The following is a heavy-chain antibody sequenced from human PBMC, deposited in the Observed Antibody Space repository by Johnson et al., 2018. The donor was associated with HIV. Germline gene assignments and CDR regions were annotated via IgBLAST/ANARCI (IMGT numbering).Heavy chain of an antibody. Sequence: EVQLLESGGGLVQPGGSLRLSCAASGFTFSSYAMSWVRQAPGKGLEWVSAISVSGGSTYYADSVKGRFTISRDNSKNTLYLQMNSLRAEDTAVYYCTTVYNYNYWRRDAFDIWGQGTMVTVSS. CDR1: GFTFSSYA. CDR3: TTVYNYNYWRRDAFDI. CDR2: ISVSGGST. D-gene: IGHD3-3*01. J-gene: IGHJ3*02. V-gene: IGHV3-23*01.